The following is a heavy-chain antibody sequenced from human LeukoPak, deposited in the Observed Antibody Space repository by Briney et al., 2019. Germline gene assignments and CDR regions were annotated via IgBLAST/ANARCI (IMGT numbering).Heavy chain of an antibody. V-gene: IGHV1-69*13. D-gene: IGHD5-12*01. J-gene: IGHJ4*02. CDR2: IIPIFGTA. CDR3: ARGKARSGCVDD. Sequence: SVTVSCKCSGGTFSSYAISWVGQAPGQGLEWMGGIIPIFGTANYAQNFQGRVTITADESTNTAYMQLSSLRSEDTAVYYCARGKARSGCVDDWGQGTLVTVSS. CDR1: GGTFSSYA.